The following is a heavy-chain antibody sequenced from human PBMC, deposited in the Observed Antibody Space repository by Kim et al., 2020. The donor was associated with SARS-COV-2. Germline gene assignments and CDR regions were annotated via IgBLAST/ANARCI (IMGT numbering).Heavy chain of an antibody. CDR2: I. V-gene: IGHV3-48*02. Sequence: IYYADSVKGRFNISRDNAKTSRYLQMNSLRDEDTAVYYCARLGGGYVGDYWGQGTLVNVSS. CDR3: ARLGGGYVGDY. J-gene: IGHJ4*02. D-gene: IGHD5-12*01.